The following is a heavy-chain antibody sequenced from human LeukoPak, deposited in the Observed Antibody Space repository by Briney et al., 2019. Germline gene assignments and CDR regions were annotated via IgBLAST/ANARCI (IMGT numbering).Heavy chain of an antibody. Sequence: ASVTVSCKASGYTFTSYGISRVRQAPGQGLVWMGWISAYNGNTNYAQKLQGRVTMTTDTSTSTAYMELRSLRSDDTAVYYCAGDRQMIESDYFDYWGQGTLVTVSS. D-gene: IGHD3-22*01. CDR1: GYTFTSYG. V-gene: IGHV1-18*01. CDR3: AGDRQMIESDYFDY. CDR2: ISAYNGNT. J-gene: IGHJ4*02.